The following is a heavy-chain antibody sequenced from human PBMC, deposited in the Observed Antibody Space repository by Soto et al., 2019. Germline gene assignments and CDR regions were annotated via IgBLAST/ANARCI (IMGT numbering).Heavy chain of an antibody. J-gene: IGHJ6*02. V-gene: IGHV6-1*01. Sequence: SQTLSLTCAISGDSVSSNSAAWNWIRQSPSRGLEWLGRTYYRSKWYNDYAVSVKSRITINPDTSKNQFSLQLNSVTPEDTAVYYCARASGYDLGGYYYYGMDVWGQGTTVTSP. CDR3: ARASGYDLGGYYYYGMDV. D-gene: IGHD5-12*01. CDR2: TYYRSKWYN. CDR1: GDSVSSNSAA.